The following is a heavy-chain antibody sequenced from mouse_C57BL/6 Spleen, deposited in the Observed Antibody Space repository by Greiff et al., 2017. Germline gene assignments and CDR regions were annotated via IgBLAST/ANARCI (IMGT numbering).Heavy chain of an antibody. V-gene: IGHV14-1*01. J-gene: IGHJ1*03. Sequence: EVQLQESGAELVRPGASVKLSCAASGFNIKDYYMHWVKQRPEQGLEWIGRIDPEDGATEYAPKFQGKATMTADTSSNTAYLQLSSLTSEDTAVYYCTNYYGSSYWYFDVWGTGTTVTVSS. CDR3: TNYYGSSYWYFDV. D-gene: IGHD1-1*01. CDR2: IDPEDGAT. CDR1: GFNIKDYY.